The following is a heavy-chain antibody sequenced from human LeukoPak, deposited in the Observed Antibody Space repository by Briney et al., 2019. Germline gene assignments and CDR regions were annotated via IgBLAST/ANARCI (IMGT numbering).Heavy chain of an antibody. V-gene: IGHV4-39*07. CDR2: IYYRGST. CDR1: GGSFSSYY. J-gene: IGHJ4*02. D-gene: IGHD4-17*01. Sequence: LETPSPTRAVYGGSFSSYYWGWVRQPPGKGPEWIGSIYYRGSTYYNPSLKSRVTISVDTSKNQFSLKLSSVTAADTAVYYCARDSDYGDYTFDYWGQGTLVTVSS. CDR3: ARDSDYGDYTFDY.